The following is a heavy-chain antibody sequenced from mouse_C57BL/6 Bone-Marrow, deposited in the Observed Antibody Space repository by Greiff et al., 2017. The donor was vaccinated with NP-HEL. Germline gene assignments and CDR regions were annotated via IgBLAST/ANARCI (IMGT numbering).Heavy chain of an antibody. Sequence: EVQLQQSGGGLVKPGGSLKLSCAASGFTFSSYTMSWVRQTPEKRLVWVATISGGGGNTYYPDSVKGRFTISRDNAKNTLYLQMSSLRSEDTALYYCAGPYDYDEEAWFAYWGQGTLVTVSA. D-gene: IGHD2-4*01. J-gene: IGHJ3*01. CDR3: AGPYDYDEEAWFAY. CDR1: GFTFSSYT. CDR2: ISGGGGNT. V-gene: IGHV5-9*01.